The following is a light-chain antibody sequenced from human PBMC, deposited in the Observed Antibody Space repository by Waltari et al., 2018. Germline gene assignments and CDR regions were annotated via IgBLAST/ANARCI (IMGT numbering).Light chain of an antibody. CDR2: STN. J-gene: IGLJ2*01. CDR1: SGSVSTSNY. Sequence: TVMTQEPSLSVSPGGTVTLTCGLSSGSVSTSNYPSWYQQTPGQAPRMLIYSTNTRPSGVPDRFSGSILGNKAALTITGAQADDESDYYCTLYMGSGILFGGGTRLTVL. V-gene: IGLV8-61*01. CDR3: TLYMGSGIL.